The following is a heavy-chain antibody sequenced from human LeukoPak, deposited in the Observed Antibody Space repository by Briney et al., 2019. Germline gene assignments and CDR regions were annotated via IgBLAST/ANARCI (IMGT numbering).Heavy chain of an antibody. CDR1: GGSMTGYY. V-gene: IGHV4-4*07. J-gene: IGHJ6*03. CDR3: ARRPYYYYYYMDV. Sequence: SETLSLTCTVSGGSMTGYYWSWIRQPAGKGLEWIGRIYTSGSTNYNPSLKSRVTISVDTSKNQFSLKLSSVTAADTAVYYCARRPYYYYYYMDVWGKGTTVTVSS. CDR2: IYTSGST.